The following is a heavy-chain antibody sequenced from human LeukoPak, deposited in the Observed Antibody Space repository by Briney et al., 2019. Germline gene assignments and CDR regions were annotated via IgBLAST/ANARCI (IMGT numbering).Heavy chain of an antibody. J-gene: IGHJ4*02. D-gene: IGHD3-22*01. CDR2: IYWDDDK. CDR1: GFSLSTSGVG. Sequence: SGPTLVKPTQTLTLTCTFSGFSLSTSGVGVGWIRQPPGKALEWLALIYWDDDKRYSPSLKSRLTITKDTSKNQVVLTMTNMDPVDTATYYCTKDYGTYYYDSSGYFDYWGQGTLVTVSS. V-gene: IGHV2-5*02. CDR3: TKDYGTYYYDSSGYFDY.